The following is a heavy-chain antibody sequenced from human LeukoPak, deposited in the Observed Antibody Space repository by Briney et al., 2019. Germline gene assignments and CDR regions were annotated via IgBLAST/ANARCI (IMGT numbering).Heavy chain of an antibody. D-gene: IGHD2-2*01. CDR3: AKGDCSSTSCYDSYYYYGMDV. V-gene: IGHV3-23*01. Sequence: PGGSLRLSCAASGFTFSSYAMSWVRQAPGKGLEWVSAISGSGGSTYYADSVKGRFTISRDNSKNTLYLQMNSLRAEDTAVYYCAKGDCSSTSCYDSYYYYGMDVWGQGTTVTVSS. CDR1: GFTFSSYA. CDR2: ISGSGGST. J-gene: IGHJ6*02.